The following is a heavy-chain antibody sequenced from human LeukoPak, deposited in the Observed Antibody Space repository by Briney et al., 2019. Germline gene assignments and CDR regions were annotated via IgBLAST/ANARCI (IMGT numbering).Heavy chain of an antibody. CDR2: IYYSGHT. CDR1: GYSNSSGYY. J-gene: IGHJ4*02. Sequence: PSDTLSLPCAVSGYSNSSGYYRGWIRQPPGKGLEWIGRIYYSGHTHYNPSLKSRDPIPVSTSKNQFSLKLSSVTAADTAVYYCARGGYYGSGSIEYWGQGTLVTVSS. CDR3: ARGGYYGSGSIEY. D-gene: IGHD3-10*01. V-gene: IGHV4-38-2*01.